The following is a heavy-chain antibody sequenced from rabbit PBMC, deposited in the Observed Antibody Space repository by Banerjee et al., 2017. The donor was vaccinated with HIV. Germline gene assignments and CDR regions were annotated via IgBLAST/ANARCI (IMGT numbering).Heavy chain of an antibody. CDR2: IDPVFGST. D-gene: IGHD3-3*01. CDR1: GFSLSSYA. Sequence: QEQLVESGGGLVQPGGSLTLTCTASGFSLSSYAMGWVRQAPGKGLEWIGYIDPVFGSTYYASWVNGRFTISSHNAQNTLYLQMTSLTAADTATYFCARGLVAGVLDLWGPGTLVTVS. V-gene: IGHV1S47*01. CDR3: ARGLVAGVLDL. J-gene: IGHJ6*01.